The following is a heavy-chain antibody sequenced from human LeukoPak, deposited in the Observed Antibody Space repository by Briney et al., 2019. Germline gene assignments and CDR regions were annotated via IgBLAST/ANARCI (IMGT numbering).Heavy chain of an antibody. Sequence: GGSLRLSCAASGFTFSSYSMNWVRQAPGKGLEWVSYISSSSSTIYYADSVKGRFTISRDNAKNSLYLQMNSLRAEDTAVYYCARSGGFGVVTPFDYWGQGTLVTVSS. CDR3: ARSGGFGVVTPFDY. J-gene: IGHJ4*02. D-gene: IGHD3-3*01. CDR2: ISSSSSTI. CDR1: GFTFSSYS. V-gene: IGHV3-48*01.